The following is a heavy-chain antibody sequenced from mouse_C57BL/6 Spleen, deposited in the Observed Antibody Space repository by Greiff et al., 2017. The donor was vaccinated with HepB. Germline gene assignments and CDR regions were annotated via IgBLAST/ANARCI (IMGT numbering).Heavy chain of an antibody. CDR3: AREDDGYYVWFAY. CDR1: GFTFSSYA. D-gene: IGHD2-3*01. CDR2: ISDGGSYT. V-gene: IGHV5-4*01. Sequence: EVQLQESGGGLVKPGGSLKLSCAASGFTFSSYAMSWVRQTPEKRLEWVATISDGGSYTYYPDNVKGRFTISRDNAKNNLYLQMSHLKSEDTAMYYCAREDDGYYVWFAYWGQGTLVTVSA. J-gene: IGHJ3*01.